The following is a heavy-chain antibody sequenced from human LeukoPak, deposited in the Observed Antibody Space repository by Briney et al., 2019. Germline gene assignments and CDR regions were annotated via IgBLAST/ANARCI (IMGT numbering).Heavy chain of an antibody. CDR2: MNPNSGNT. J-gene: IGHJ4*02. Sequence: ASVKVSCKASGYTFTSYDINWVRQATGQGLEWMGWMNPNSGNTGYAQKFQGRVTMTRNTSISTAYMELSRLISDDTAVYYCARSSSYGDYSFDYWGQGTLVTVSS. D-gene: IGHD4-17*01. CDR3: ARSSSYGDYSFDY. V-gene: IGHV1-8*01. CDR1: GYTFTSYD.